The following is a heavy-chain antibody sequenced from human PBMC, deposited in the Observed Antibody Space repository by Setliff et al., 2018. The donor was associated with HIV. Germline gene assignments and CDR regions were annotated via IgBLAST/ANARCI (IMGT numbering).Heavy chain of an antibody. J-gene: IGHJ6*02. CDR1: GESFSGFY. D-gene: IGHD2-21*02. V-gene: IGHV4-34*01. Sequence: PSETLSLTCAVYGESFSGFYWNWIRQPPGKGLEWIGEIHPSGSTRYSPSLDRRVTISVDTSKNQFSLKLSSVTAADTAVYYCARAMRGVVVTNMYYYYGMDVWGQGTTVTVSS. CDR2: IHPSGST. CDR3: ARAMRGVVVTNMYYYYGMDV.